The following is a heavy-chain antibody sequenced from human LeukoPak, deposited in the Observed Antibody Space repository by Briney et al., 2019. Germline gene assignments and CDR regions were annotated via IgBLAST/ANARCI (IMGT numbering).Heavy chain of an antibody. CDR3: AKDIEGDFWSGYSYFDY. J-gene: IGHJ4*02. CDR2: ISWNSGSI. V-gene: IGHV3-9*01. CDR1: GFTFDDYA. D-gene: IGHD3-3*01. Sequence: GRSLRLSCAASGFTFDDYAMHWVRQAPGKGLEWVSGISWNSGSIGYADSVKGRFTISRDNAKNSLYLQMNSLRAEDTALYYCAKDIEGDFWSGYSYFDYWGQGTLVTVSS.